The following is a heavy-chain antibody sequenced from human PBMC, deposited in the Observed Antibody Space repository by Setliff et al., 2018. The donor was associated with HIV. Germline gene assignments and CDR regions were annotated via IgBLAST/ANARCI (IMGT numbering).Heavy chain of an antibody. CDR3: ARGARLLAGYSDRWDYYYMGV. J-gene: IGHJ6*03. D-gene: IGHD6-13*01. CDR2: IYYSGST. CDR1: GGSISSYY. Sequence: KSSETLSLTCTVSGGSISSYYWSWIRQPPGKGLEWIGYIYYSGSTNYNPSLKSRVTISVDTSKNQFSLKVNSVTAADTAVYYCARGARLLAGYSDRWDYYYMGVWGKGTTVTVSS. V-gene: IGHV4-59*12.